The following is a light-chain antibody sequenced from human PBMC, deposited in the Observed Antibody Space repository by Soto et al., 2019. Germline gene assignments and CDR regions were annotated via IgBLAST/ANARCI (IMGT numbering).Light chain of an antibody. J-gene: IGKJ5*01. CDR1: QGIGDT. CDR2: GAS. CDR3: QQYYNWPTIT. V-gene: IGKV3-15*01. Sequence: EFLLTQSPATLSVSPGAGVTLSCRASQGIGDTLAWYQQKPGQAPRLLIYGASTRATGIPARFSGSGSGTEFTLTISSLQSADFAVYYCQQYYNWPTITFGQGTRLEIK.